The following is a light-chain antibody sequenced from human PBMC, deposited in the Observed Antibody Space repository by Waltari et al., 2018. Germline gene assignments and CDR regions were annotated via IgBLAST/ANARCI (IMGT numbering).Light chain of an antibody. CDR1: QSVSRA. V-gene: IGKV3-20*01. Sequence: EIVLTQSPGTLSLSLGERXTVSCRASQSVSRAFAGVPQKPGQATRLLIYGASTRATSIPDRFSGSGSWTDFSLTISRLEPDDFAVYYCQHYLRLPVTFGQGTTVEI. J-gene: IGKJ1*01. CDR2: GAS. CDR3: QHYLRLPVT.